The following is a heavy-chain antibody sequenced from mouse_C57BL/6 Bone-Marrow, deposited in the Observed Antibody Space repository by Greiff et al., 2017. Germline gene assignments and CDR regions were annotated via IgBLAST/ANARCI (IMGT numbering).Heavy chain of an antibody. CDR3: ARTGSSFWYFDV. CDR1: GFTFSSYT. CDR2: ISGGGGNT. D-gene: IGHD1-1*01. V-gene: IGHV5-9*01. Sequence: EVKVVESGGGLVKPGGSLKLSCAASGFTFSSYTMSWVRQTPEKRLEWVATISGGGGNTYYPDSVKGRFTISRDNAKNTLYLQMSSLRSEDTALYYCARTGSSFWYFDVWGTGTTVTVSS. J-gene: IGHJ1*03.